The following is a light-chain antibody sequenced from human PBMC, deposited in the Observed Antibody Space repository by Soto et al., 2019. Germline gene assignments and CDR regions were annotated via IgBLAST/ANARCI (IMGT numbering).Light chain of an antibody. V-gene: IGKV1-39*01. CDR3: LQSYSIPYT. CDR1: QSISSY. Sequence: DIQMTQSPSSLSASVGDRVTITCRASQSISSYLNWYQEKPGKAPKLLIFAASSLQSGVPSRFSGSGSGTDFTLTIGSLQPEDFATYYCLQSYSIPYTFGRGTKLEIK. J-gene: IGKJ2*01. CDR2: AAS.